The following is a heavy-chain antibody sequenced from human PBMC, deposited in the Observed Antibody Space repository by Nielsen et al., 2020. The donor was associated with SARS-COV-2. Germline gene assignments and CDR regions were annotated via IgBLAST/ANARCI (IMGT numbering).Heavy chain of an antibody. CDR3: ARGAIFGDWFDP. D-gene: IGHD3-3*01. V-gene: IGHV1-45*02. CDR1: GYTFTYRY. J-gene: IGHJ5*02. Sequence: SVKVSCKASGYTFTYRYLHWVRQAPGQALEWMGWITPFNGNTNYAQKFQDRVTITRDRSMSTAYMELSSLRSDDTAVYYCARGAIFGDWFDPWGQGTLVTVSS. CDR2: ITPFNGNT.